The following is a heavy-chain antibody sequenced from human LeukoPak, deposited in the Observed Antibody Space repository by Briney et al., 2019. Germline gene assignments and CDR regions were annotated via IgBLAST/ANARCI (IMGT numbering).Heavy chain of an antibody. CDR3: ARVGDHYHWYLDV. CDR1: GFSVSTNY. D-gene: IGHD3-10*01. V-gene: IGHV3-53*01. Sequence: GGSLRLSCEGSGFSVSTNYMNWVRQAPGKGLEWVSILYSGGSTYYADSVKGRFTVSRDSSKNTLYLHMNSLRAEDTVVYYCARVGDHYHWYLDVWGRGTLVTASS. J-gene: IGHJ2*01. CDR2: LYSGGST.